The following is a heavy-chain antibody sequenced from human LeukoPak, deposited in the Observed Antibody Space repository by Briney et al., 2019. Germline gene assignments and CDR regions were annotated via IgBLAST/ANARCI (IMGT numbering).Heavy chain of an antibody. Sequence: PGGSLRLSCAASGFTFSSYSMSWVRQAPGKGLEWVANIKQDGSEKYYVDSVKGRFTISRDNAKNSLYLQMNSLRAEDTAVYYCARDQLWYSSGSYEHWGQGTLVTVSS. V-gene: IGHV3-7*01. D-gene: IGHD6-19*01. CDR3: ARDQLWYSSGSYEH. J-gene: IGHJ1*01. CDR1: GFTFSSYS. CDR2: IKQDGSEK.